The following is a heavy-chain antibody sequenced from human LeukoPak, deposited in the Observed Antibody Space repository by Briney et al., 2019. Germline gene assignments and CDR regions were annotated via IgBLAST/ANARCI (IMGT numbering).Heavy chain of an antibody. D-gene: IGHD6-19*01. CDR2: ISAYNGNT. CDR1: GGTFSSYA. Sequence: ASVKVSCKASGGTFSSYAISWVRQAPGQGLEWMGWISAYNGNTNYAQKLQGRVTMTTDTSTSTAYMELRSLRSDDTAVYYCARGSRAGTNYPFGYWGQGTLVTVSS. CDR3: ARGSRAGTNYPFGY. J-gene: IGHJ4*02. V-gene: IGHV1-18*01.